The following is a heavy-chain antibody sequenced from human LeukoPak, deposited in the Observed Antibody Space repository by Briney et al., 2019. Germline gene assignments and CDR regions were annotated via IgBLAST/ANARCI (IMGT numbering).Heavy chain of an antibody. Sequence: SETLSLTCTVSGGSISSYYWSWIRQPPGKGLEWIGYIYYSGSTNYNPSLKSRVTISVGTSKNQFSLKLSSVTAADTAVYYCARDNYGGNFPNWFDPWGQGTLVTVSS. D-gene: IGHD4-23*01. J-gene: IGHJ5*02. CDR2: IYYSGST. V-gene: IGHV4-59*01. CDR1: GGSISSYY. CDR3: ARDNYGGNFPNWFDP.